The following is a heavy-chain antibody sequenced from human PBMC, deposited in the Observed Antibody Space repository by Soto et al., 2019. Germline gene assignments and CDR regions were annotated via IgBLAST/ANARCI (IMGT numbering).Heavy chain of an antibody. CDR1: GYTFTSYG. J-gene: IGHJ6*03. CDR2: ISAYNGNT. CDR3: ARASFGAGNLLYYYYYHMDV. D-gene: IGHD3-16*01. V-gene: IGHV1-18*01. Sequence: GASVKVSCKASGYTFTSYGISWVRQAPGQGLEWMGWISAYNGNTNYAQKLQGRVTMTTDTSTSTAYMELRSLRSDDTAVYYCARASFGAGNLLYYYYYHMDVWGKGTTVTVSS.